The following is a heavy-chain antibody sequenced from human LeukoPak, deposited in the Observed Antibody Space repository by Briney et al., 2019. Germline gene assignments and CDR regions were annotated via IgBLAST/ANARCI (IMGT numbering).Heavy chain of an antibody. D-gene: IGHD2-15*01. J-gene: IGHJ4*02. CDR1: GFTFSSYA. CDR2: IGGSGGST. Sequence: GGSLRLSCAASGFTFSSYAMSWVRQAPRKGLEWVSAIGGSGGSTHYADSVKGRFTISRDNAKSSLYLQMNSLRAEDTAVYYCARRCSGGSCSLASGRSHLDYWGQGILSPSPQ. CDR3: ARRCSGGSCSLASGRSHLDY. V-gene: IGHV3-23*01.